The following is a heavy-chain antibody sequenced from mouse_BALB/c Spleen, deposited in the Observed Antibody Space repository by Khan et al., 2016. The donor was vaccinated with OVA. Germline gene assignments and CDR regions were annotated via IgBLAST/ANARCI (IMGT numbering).Heavy chain of an antibody. CDR2: IYPGGGYT. J-gene: IGHJ2*01. Sequence: QVQLKESGAELVRPGTSVKMSCKAAGYTFTNYWIGWVKQRPGHGLEWIGDIYPGGGYTNYNEKFKGKATLTADTSSSTAYMQLSSLTSGDSVIYYWARRGAARATWDYFDDWGQGTTRTVSS. V-gene: IGHV1-63*02. D-gene: IGHD3-1*01. CDR3: ARRGAARATWDYFDD. CDR1: GYTFTNYW.